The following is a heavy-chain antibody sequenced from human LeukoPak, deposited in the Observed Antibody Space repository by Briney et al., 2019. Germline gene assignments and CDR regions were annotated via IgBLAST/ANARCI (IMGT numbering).Heavy chain of an antibody. D-gene: IGHD3-22*01. CDR3: ARDPKGGGYFDP. Sequence: SETLSLTCTVPGYSISSGYYWGWIRQPPGKGLEWIGSIYHSGSTYYNPSLKSRVTISVDTSKNQFSLKLSSVTAADTAVYYCARDPKGGGYFDPWGQGTLVTVSS. J-gene: IGHJ5*02. CDR1: GYSISSGYY. V-gene: IGHV4-38-2*02. CDR2: IYHSGST.